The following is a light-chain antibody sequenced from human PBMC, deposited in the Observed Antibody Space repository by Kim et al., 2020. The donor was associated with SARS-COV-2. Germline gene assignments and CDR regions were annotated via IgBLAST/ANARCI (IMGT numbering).Light chain of an antibody. CDR2: GTS. CDR3: LQYGGSPLWT. Sequence: ETVLTQSPGTLSLSPGERATLSCRASQSVDSSYLAWYQQKPGQAPRLLIYGTSTRATAVPDRFSGSGSGTDFTLTISRLEPEDFAVYYCLQYGGSPLWTFGQGTKVEIK. CDR1: QSVDSSY. V-gene: IGKV3-20*01. J-gene: IGKJ1*01.